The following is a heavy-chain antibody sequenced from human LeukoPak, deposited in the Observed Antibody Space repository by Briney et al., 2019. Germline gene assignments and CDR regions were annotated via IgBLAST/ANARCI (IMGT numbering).Heavy chain of an antibody. V-gene: IGHV3-15*01. CDR2: IKSKTDGGTT. J-gene: IGHJ6*02. D-gene: IGHD6-19*01. CDR3: TTGTSAGYSSGWYDFYYYYYGMDV. CDR1: GFTFSNAW. Sequence: GGSLRLSCAASGFTFSNAWMSWVRQAPGKGLEWVGRIKSKTDGGTTDYAAPVKGRFTISRDDSKNTLYLQMNSLKTEDTAVYYCTTGTSAGYSSGWYDFYYYYYGMDVWGQGTTVTVSS.